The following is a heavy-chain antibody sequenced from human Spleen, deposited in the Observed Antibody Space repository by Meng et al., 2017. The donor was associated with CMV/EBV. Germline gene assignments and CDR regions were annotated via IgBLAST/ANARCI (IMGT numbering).Heavy chain of an antibody. Sequence: GESLKISCAASGFTFNTAWMSWVRQVPGKGLEWVSSISGSGGSTYYADSVKGRFTIYRDNAENTLYLQMNSVGAEDTALYYCARDVVGATGWGQGTLVTVSS. CDR2: ISGSGGST. J-gene: IGHJ4*02. CDR3: ARDVVGATG. CDR1: GFTFNTAW. V-gene: IGHV3-23*01. D-gene: IGHD1-26*01.